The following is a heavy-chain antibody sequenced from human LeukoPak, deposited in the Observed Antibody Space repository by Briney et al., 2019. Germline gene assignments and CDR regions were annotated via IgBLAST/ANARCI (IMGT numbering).Heavy chain of an antibody. CDR2: IKQDGSEK. CDR3: ARRGLSFGVVTSYNWFDP. J-gene: IGHJ5*02. D-gene: IGHD3-3*01. Sequence: GSLRLSCAASGFTFNSYWMSWVRQAPGKGLEWVANIKQDGSEKYYVDSVKGRFTISRDNAKNSLYLQMNSLRAEDTAVYFCARRGLSFGVVTSYNWFDPWGQGSLVTVSS. CDR1: GFTFNSYW. V-gene: IGHV3-7*03.